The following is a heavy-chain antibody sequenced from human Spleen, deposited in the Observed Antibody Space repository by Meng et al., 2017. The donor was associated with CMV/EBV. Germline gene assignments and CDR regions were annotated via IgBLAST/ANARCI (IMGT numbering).Heavy chain of an antibody. D-gene: IGHD3-22*01. CDR3: ARGAYYYDNSDFGHGF. CDR1: GGSFCSDY. J-gene: IGHJ4*02. V-gene: IGHV4-4*07. Sequence: QRQLKPPVPGRLKPSQTLPLTTTVAGGSFCSDYWSCCRRPAGKGLEWSGRIYASGETNFNPSLKSRLTMSVDTSQNQLSLILRSVTAADTAVYYCARGAYYYDNSDFGHGFWGQGTLVTVSS. CDR2: IYASGET.